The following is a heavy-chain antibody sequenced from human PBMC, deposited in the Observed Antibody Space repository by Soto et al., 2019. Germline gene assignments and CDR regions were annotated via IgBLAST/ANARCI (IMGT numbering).Heavy chain of an antibody. V-gene: IGHV1-18*04. J-gene: IGHJ5*02. Sequence: ASVKVSCKASGYTFTSYGISWVRQAPGQGLEWMGWISVYNGNTDYAQKFQGRVTMTTDTSTSTAYMELRSLRSDDTAVYYCATSYDSGFDPWGQGXLVTVYS. CDR3: ATSYDSGFDP. CDR1: GYTFTSYG. D-gene: IGHD5-12*01. CDR2: ISVYNGNT.